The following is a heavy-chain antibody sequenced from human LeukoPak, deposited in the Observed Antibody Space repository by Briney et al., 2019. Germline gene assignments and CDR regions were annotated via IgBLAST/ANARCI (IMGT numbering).Heavy chain of an antibody. D-gene: IGHD3-9*01. Sequence: ASVKVSCKASGYTVTSYDINWVRQAPGQGLEWMGWMNPDTGNTGYAQKFQGRVTMSRNITISTAYMELSSLRSEDTAVYYCTRGPQKYYDILTGYYDNWFDPWGQGTLVTVSS. V-gene: IGHV1-8*01. CDR2: MNPDTGNT. CDR3: TRGPQKYYDILTGYYDNWFDP. CDR1: GYTVTSYD. J-gene: IGHJ5*02.